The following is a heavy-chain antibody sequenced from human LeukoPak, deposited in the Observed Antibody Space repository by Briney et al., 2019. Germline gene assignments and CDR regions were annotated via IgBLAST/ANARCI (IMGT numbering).Heavy chain of an antibody. CDR3: ARDSGYCSSTSCYPNPSYYYYGMDV. J-gene: IGHJ6*02. CDR1: GFTFSSYG. D-gene: IGHD2-2*01. CDR2: ISYDGSNK. Sequence: PGGSLRLSCAASGFTFSSYGMHWVRQAPGKGLEWVAVISYDGSNKYYADSVKGRFTISRDNSKNTLYLQMNSLRAEDTAVYYCARDSGYCSSTSCYPNPSYYYYGMDVWGQGATVTVSS. V-gene: IGHV3-30*19.